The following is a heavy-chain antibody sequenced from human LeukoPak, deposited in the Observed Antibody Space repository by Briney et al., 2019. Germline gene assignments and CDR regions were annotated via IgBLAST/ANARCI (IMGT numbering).Heavy chain of an antibody. CDR3: TRLYAMGDGYNSDAFDI. V-gene: IGHV5-51*01. J-gene: IGHJ3*02. D-gene: IGHD5-24*01. CDR2: IYPGDSDT. Sequence: GESLKISCKGSGYSFTSYWIGWVRQMPGKGLEWMGIIYPGDSDTRYSPSFQGQVTISADKSISTAYLQWSSLKASDTAMYYCTRLYAMGDGYNSDAFDIWGQGTMVTVSS. CDR1: GYSFTSYW.